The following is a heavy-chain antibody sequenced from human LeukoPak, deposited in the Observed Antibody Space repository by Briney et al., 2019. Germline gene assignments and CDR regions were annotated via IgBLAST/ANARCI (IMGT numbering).Heavy chain of an antibody. CDR2: IYYSGST. V-gene: IGHV4-31*03. D-gene: IGHD5-12*01. CDR1: GGSISGGGYY. CDR3: ARTYSGYDKIDY. J-gene: IGHJ4*02. Sequence: SETLSLTCTVSGGSISGGGYYWSWIRQHPGKGLEWIGYIYYSGSTYYNPSLKSRVTISVDTSKNQFSLKLSSVTAADTAVYYCARTYSGYDKIDYWGQGTLVTVSS.